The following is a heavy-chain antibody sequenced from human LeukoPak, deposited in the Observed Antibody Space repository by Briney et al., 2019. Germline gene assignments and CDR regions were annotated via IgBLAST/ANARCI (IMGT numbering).Heavy chain of an antibody. Sequence: GGSLRLSCAASGFTFSSYAMSWVRQAPGKGLEWVSAISGSSGSTYYADSVKGRFTISRDNSKNTLYLQMNSLRAEDTAVYYCAKGRYYYDSSGYYALDYWGQGTLVTVSS. CDR1: GFTFSSYA. J-gene: IGHJ4*02. CDR3: AKGRYYYDSSGYYALDY. V-gene: IGHV3-23*01. CDR2: ISGSSGST. D-gene: IGHD3-22*01.